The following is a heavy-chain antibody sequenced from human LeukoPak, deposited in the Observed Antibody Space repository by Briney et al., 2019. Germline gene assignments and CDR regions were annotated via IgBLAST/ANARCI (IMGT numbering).Heavy chain of an antibody. V-gene: IGHV3-48*04. Sequence: EPGGSLRLSCAASGFTFSSYWMHWVRQAPGKGLEWVSYISSSGSTIYYADSVKGRFTISRDNAKNSLYLQMNSLRAEDTAVYYCARDGSSWYGMDVWGKGTTVTVSS. D-gene: IGHD6-13*01. J-gene: IGHJ6*04. CDR1: GFTFSSYW. CDR3: ARDGSSWYGMDV. CDR2: ISSSGSTI.